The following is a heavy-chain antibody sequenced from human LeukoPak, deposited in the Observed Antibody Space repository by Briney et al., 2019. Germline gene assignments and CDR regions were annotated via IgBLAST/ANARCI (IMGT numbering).Heavy chain of an antibody. V-gene: IGHV3-21*01. CDR2: ISSITSHI. CDR3: ARDYYGDYAFDY. CDR1: GFTFSSYS. D-gene: IGHD4-17*01. Sequence: PGGSLRLSCAASGFTFSSYSMNWVRQAPGKGLEWVSSISSITSHIYYADSVKGRFTISRDNAKNSLYLQMNSLSAEDTAVYYCARDYYGDYAFDYWGQGTLVTVSS. J-gene: IGHJ4*02.